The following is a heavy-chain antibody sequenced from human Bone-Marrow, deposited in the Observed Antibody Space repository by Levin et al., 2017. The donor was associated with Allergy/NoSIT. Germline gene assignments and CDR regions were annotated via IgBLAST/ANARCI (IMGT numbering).Heavy chain of an antibody. J-gene: IGHJ4*02. CDR1: GFRFSSNA. Sequence: GGSLRLSCAASGFRFSSNALSWVRQVPGKGLEWVSSISASGQLTYYTDSVRGRFTTSRDNSKNTMFLQMNTLRGEDTAVYYCAKKVGANGWTPIDYWGQGTLVTVSS. CDR3: AKKVGANGWTPIDY. V-gene: IGHV3-23*01. D-gene: IGHD3-16*01. CDR2: ISASGQLT.